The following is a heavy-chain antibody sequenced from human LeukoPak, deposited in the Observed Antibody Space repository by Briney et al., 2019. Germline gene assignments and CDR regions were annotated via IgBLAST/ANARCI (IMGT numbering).Heavy chain of an antibody. Sequence: PGGSLRLSCAASGFTFSSYWMSWVRQAPGKGLEWVSGISWNSGSIGYADSVKGRFTISRDNAKNSLYLQMNSLRAEDMALYYCAKDIAVAGIGTGAFDIWGQGTMVTVSS. CDR3: AKDIAVAGIGTGAFDI. CDR2: ISWNSGSI. D-gene: IGHD6-19*01. V-gene: IGHV3-9*03. CDR1: GFTFSSYW. J-gene: IGHJ3*02.